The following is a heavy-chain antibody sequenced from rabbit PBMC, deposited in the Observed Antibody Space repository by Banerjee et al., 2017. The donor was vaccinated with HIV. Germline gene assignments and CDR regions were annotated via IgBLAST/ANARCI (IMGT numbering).Heavy chain of an antibody. V-gene: IGHV1S45*01. J-gene: IGHJ4*01. CDR3: AGDLVPGNIAFNL. D-gene: IGHD4-2*01. CDR1: GFSFSSSYW. CDR2: ITTTNGRT. Sequence: QEQLEESGGGLVKPEGSLTLTCTASGFSFSSSYWICWVRQAPGKGLELIGCITTTNGRTYYASWAKGRFTISKTSSTTVTLQMTSLTAADTATYFCAGDLVPGNIAFNLWGQGTLVTVS.